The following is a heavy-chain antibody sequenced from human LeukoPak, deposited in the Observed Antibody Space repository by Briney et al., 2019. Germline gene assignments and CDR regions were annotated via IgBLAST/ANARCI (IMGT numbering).Heavy chain of an antibody. CDR2: ISYDGSIG. J-gene: IGHJ4*02. D-gene: IGHD1/OR15-1a*01. V-gene: IGHV3-30*18. CDR1: GFTFSTYG. Sequence: PGGSLRLSCPASGFTFSTYGMHWVRQAPGKGLEGVAVISYDGSIGYYADSVKGRFTISRDNSRNTLYLQMNSLRAEDTAVYYCAKSPVTTGLDFWGQGTLVTVSS. CDR3: AKSPVTTGLDF.